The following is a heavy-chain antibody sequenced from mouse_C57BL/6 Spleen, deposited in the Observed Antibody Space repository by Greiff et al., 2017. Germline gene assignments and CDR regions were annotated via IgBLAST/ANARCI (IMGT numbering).Heavy chain of an antibody. CDR1: GFTFSSYA. V-gene: IGHV5-4*01. Sequence: EVQGVESGGGLVKPGGSLKLSCAASGFTFSSYAMSWVRQTPEKRLEWVATISDGGSYTYYPDNVKGRFTISRDNAKNNLYLQMSHLKSEDTAMYYCARGARDGPWFAYWGQGTLVTVSA. CDR3: ARGARDGPWFAY. D-gene: IGHD3-3*01. CDR2: ISDGGSYT. J-gene: IGHJ3*01.